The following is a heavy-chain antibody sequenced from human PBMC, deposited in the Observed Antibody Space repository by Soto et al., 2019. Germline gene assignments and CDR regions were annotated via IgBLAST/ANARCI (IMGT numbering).Heavy chain of an antibody. CDR1: GGTFSSYA. V-gene: IGHV1-69*13. CDR3: ARDSRIAAASYYYYGIDV. D-gene: IGHD6-13*01. J-gene: IGHJ6*02. Sequence: SVKVSCKASGGTFSSYAISWVRQAPGQGLEWMGGIIPIFGTANYAQKFQGRVTITADESTSTAYMELSSLRSEDTAVYYCARDSRIAAASYYYYGIDVWDQETTVTVAS. CDR2: IIPIFGTA.